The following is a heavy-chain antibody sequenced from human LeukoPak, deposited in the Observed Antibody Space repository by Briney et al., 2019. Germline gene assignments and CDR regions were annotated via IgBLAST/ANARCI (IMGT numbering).Heavy chain of an antibody. J-gene: IGHJ6*02. V-gene: IGHV3-66*01. CDR1: GFTVSSNY. CDR3: ARDRVLVSTSDRGPRLHYYYYGMDV. Sequence: GGSLRLSCAASGFTVSSNYMSWVRQAPGKGLEWVSVIYSGGSTYYADSVKGRFTISRDNSKNTLYLQMNSLRAEDTAVYYCARDRVLVSTSDRGPRLHYYYYGMDVWGQGTTVTVSS. CDR2: IYSGGST. D-gene: IGHD2-2*01.